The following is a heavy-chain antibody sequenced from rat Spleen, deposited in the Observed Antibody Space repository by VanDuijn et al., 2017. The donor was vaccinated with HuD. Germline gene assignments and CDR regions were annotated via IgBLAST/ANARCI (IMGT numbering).Heavy chain of an antibody. CDR3: GKDMNYFSTYPFYVMGA. J-gene: IGHJ4*01. V-gene: IGHV5-58*01. Sequence: EVQLVETGGGLVHPGESLKLSCVASGFTFSSYWMFWIRQAPGEGLEWLSSISPDGGDTYYPDSVKGRFTISRDNAENTAYLQMNSLRSEDTATYYCGKDMNYFSTYPFYVMGAWGQGASVTVSS. D-gene: IGHD1-2*01. CDR2: ISPDGGDT. CDR1: GFTFSSYW.